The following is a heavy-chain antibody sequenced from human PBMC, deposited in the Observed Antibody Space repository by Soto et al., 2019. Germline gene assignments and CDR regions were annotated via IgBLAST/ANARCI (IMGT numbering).Heavy chain of an antibody. CDR2: IYSSGST. CDR1: GGSISSGGYY. D-gene: IGHD5-18*01. Sequence: QVQLQESGPGLVKPSQTLSLTCSVSGGSISSGGYYWSWVRQHPGKGLEWIGYIYSSGSTYHNPSLERLVSISLDTSKNHFSLKLTSVTAAYTAVYFCARVTFTYGYALDLWGQGTLVTVSS. V-gene: IGHV4-31*01. CDR3: ARVTFTYGYALDL. J-gene: IGHJ5*02.